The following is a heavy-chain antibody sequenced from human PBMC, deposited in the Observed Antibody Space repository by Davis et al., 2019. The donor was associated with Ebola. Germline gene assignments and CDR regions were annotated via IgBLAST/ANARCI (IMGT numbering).Heavy chain of an antibody. D-gene: IGHD2-2*02. CDR1: GGSISSGGYY. Sequence: SETLSLTCTVSGGSISSGGYYWSWIRQHPGKGLEWIGYIYYSGSTYYNPSLKSRVTISVDTSKNQFSLKLSSVTAADTAVYYCARLWIVPAAIPGVDWFDPWGQGTLVTVSS. CDR3: ARLWIVPAAIPGVDWFDP. V-gene: IGHV4-31*03. CDR2: IYYSGST. J-gene: IGHJ5*02.